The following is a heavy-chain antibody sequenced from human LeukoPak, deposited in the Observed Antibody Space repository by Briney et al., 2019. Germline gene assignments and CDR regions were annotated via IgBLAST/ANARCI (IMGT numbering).Heavy chain of an antibody. J-gene: IGHJ4*02. CDR3: ASWVSAHYYDSRFDY. CDR2: IYYSGST. CDR1: GGSISSYY. Sequence: SETQSLTCTVSGGSISSYYWCWIRQPPGKGLEWIGYIYYSGSTNYNPSLKSRVTISVDTSKNQFSLKLSSVTAADTAVYYCASWVSAHYYDSRFDYWGQGTLVTVSS. D-gene: IGHD3-22*01. V-gene: IGHV4-59*01.